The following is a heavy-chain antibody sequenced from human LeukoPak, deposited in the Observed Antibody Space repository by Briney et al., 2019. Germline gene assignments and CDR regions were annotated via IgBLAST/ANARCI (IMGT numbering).Heavy chain of an antibody. V-gene: IGHV3-15*07. CDR2: IKSKTDGGTT. Sequence: AGGSLRLSCAASGFTFSNAWMNWVRQAPGKGLEWVGRIKSKTDGGTTDYAAPVTGRFTISRDESKNTLYLQMNSLKTEDTAVYYCTTGATLRGIDYWGQGTLVTVSS. D-gene: IGHD1-26*01. CDR3: TTGATLRGIDY. J-gene: IGHJ4*02. CDR1: GFTFSNAW.